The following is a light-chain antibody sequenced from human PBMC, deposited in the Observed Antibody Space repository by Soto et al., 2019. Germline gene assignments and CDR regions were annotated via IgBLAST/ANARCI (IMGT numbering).Light chain of an antibody. CDR1: QSVSKN. CDR2: DAS. Sequence: EIVLTQSPATLSLSPGARATLSCRASQSVSKNLAWYQQNPGQPPRLLIYDASIRATGLPARFSGSGSGTDFTLTISSLEAADSAVYYCQQRSNWPQCTFGQGTKLEIK. J-gene: IGKJ2*02. CDR3: QQRSNWPQCT. V-gene: IGKV3-11*01.